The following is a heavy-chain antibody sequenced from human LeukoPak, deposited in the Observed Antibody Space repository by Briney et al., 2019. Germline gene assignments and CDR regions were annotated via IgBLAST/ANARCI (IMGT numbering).Heavy chain of an antibody. CDR1: GGTFSSYA. CDR3: ASQLLWFGEILNWFDP. J-gene: IGHJ5*02. D-gene: IGHD3-10*01. CDR2: IIPIFGTA. Sequence: SVKVSCKASGGTFSSYAISWVRQAPGQGLEWMGRIIPIFGTANYAQKFQGRVTITTDESTSTAYMELSSLRSEDTAVYYCASQLLWFGEILNWFDPWGQGTLVTVSS. V-gene: IGHV1-69*05.